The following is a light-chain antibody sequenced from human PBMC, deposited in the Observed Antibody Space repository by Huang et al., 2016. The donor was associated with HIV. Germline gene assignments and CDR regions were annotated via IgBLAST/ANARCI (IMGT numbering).Light chain of an antibody. Sequence: EIVMTQSPATLSVSPGERATLSCRASQSVSINLAWYQQKPGQAPRLLSYGASTRATGIPAKFSGTGSGTEFTLTISSLQSEDFAVYYCQQYNNWPTSFGQGTKLEIK. CDR1: QSVSIN. CDR3: QQYNNWPTS. CDR2: GAS. V-gene: IGKV3-15*01. J-gene: IGKJ2*03.